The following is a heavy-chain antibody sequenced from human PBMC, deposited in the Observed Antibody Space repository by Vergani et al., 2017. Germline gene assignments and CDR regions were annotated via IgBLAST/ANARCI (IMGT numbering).Heavy chain of an antibody. Sequence: QVQLVESAGGVVQPGGSLRLSCAASGFPFSNLGMHWIRQAPGKGLEWLAYISKDGINTRYRDAVKGRFTVSRDNSKDILYLQMDSLRSEDTALYYCAKYLRDSTDGLPDSWGPGTLVIVSS. J-gene: IGHJ4*02. CDR2: ISKDGINT. D-gene: IGHD2-21*02. V-gene: IGHV3-30*02. CDR3: AKYLRDSTDGLPDS. CDR1: GFPFSNLG.